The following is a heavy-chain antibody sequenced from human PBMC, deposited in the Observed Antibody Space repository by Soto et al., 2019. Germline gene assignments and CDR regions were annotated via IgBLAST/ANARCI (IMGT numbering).Heavy chain of an antibody. V-gene: IGHV3-48*04. CDR1: GFTFSNYN. Sequence: WGSLRLSCAASGFTFSNYNMNWVRQAPGKGLEWVSYISRSSSSIYYAESVKGRFTISRDNAKKSLHLQMNGLRAEDTAVYYCATSGNFFYYYGMDVWGQGTTVTVSS. CDR2: ISRSSSSI. CDR3: ATSGNFFYYYGMDV. J-gene: IGHJ6*02.